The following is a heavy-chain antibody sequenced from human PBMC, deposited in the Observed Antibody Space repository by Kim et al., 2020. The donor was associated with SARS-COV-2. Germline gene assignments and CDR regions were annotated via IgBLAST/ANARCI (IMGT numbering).Heavy chain of an antibody. CDR1: GGSFSGYY. J-gene: IGHJ5*02. CDR3: ARVPSNVDIVATP. D-gene: IGHD5-12*01. V-gene: IGHV4-34*01. CDR2: INHSGST. Sequence: SETLSLTCAVYGGSFSGYYWSWIRQPPGKGLEWIGEINHSGSTNYNPSLKSRVTISVDTSKNQFSLKLSSVTAADTAVYYCARVPSNVDIVATPWGQGTLVTVSS.